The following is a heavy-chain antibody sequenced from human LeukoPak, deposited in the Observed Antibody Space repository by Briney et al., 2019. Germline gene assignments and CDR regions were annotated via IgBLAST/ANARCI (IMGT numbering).Heavy chain of an antibody. J-gene: IGHJ5*02. CDR3: ARDSSSWYKPNSFDP. D-gene: IGHD6-13*01. Sequence: GGSLRLSCAASGFTFSDYYMSWIRQAPGKGLEWVSYISSSGSTIYYADSVKGRFTIARDNAKNSLYLQMNSLRAEDTAVYYCARDSSSWYKPNSFDPWGQGTLVTVSS. CDR1: GFTFSDYY. CDR2: ISSSGSTI. V-gene: IGHV3-11*04.